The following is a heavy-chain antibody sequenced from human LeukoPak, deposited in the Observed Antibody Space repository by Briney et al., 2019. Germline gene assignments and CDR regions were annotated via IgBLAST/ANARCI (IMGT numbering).Heavy chain of an antibody. CDR1: GFTFSSYG. CDR2: ISYDGSNK. V-gene: IGHV3-30*18. Sequence: GGSLRLSCAASGFTFSSYGMHWVRQAPGKGLEWVAVISYDGSNKYYADSVKGRFTISRDNSKNTLYLQMNSLRAEDTAVYYCAKERGYQLLNYYGMDVWGQGTTVTVSS. D-gene: IGHD2-2*01. CDR3: AKERGYQLLNYYGMDV. J-gene: IGHJ6*02.